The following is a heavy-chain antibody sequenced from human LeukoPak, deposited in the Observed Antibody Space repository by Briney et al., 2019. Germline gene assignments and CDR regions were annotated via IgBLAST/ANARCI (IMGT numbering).Heavy chain of an antibody. CDR3: ARGWGGLRYFDWLANGWFDP. Sequence: GGSLRLSCAASGFTFSSYSMNWVRQAPGKGLEWVSSISSSSSYIYYADSVKGRFTISRDNAKNSLYLQMNSLRAEDTAVYYCARGWGGLRYFDWLANGWFDPWGQGTLVTVSS. J-gene: IGHJ5*02. CDR1: GFTFSSYS. V-gene: IGHV3-21*01. CDR2: ISSSSSYI. D-gene: IGHD3-9*01.